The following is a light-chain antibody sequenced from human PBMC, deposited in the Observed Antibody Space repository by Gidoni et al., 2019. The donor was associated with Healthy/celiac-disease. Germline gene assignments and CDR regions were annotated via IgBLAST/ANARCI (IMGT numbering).Light chain of an antibody. CDR3: QQYYSYPRLT. Sequence: AIRMTQSPSSFSASTGDRVTITCRASQGISSYLAWYQQKPGKAPKLLIYAASTLKSGVPSRFSGSGSGTDFTLTISCLQSEDFATYYCQQYYSYPRLTFGGGTKVEIK. CDR2: AAS. J-gene: IGKJ4*01. CDR1: QGISSY. V-gene: IGKV1-8*01.